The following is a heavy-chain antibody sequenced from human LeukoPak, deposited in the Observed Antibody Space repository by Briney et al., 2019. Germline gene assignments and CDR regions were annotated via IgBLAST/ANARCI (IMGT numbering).Heavy chain of an antibody. V-gene: IGHV7-4-1*02. CDR2: INTNTGNP. D-gene: IGHD4-23*01. CDR3: AGDLCGNSCSQPNHYYYGVDV. Sequence: GASVKVSCKASGYTFTSYAMNWVRQAPGQGLEWMGWINTNTGNPTYAQGFTGRFVFSLDTSVSTAYLQISSLKAEDTAVYYCAGDLCGNSCSQPNHYYYGVDVWGQGTTVTVSS. CDR1: GYTFTSYA. J-gene: IGHJ6*02.